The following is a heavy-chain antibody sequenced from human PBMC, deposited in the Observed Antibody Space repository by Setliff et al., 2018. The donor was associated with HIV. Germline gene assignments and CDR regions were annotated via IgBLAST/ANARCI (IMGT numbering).Heavy chain of an antibody. CDR2: IQQHGSEI. CDR3: ANMQWASNAWYSFDY. D-gene: IGHD6-19*01. V-gene: IGHV3-7*05. J-gene: IGHJ4*02. CDR1: GYTFSSYW. Sequence: GGSLRLSCAASGYTFSSYWMAWVRQCPGKGLEWVANIQQHGSEIHYVASVESRFTISRDNAKNSLYLQMNSLRAEDTAVYYCANMQWASNAWYSFDYWGQGALVTVSS.